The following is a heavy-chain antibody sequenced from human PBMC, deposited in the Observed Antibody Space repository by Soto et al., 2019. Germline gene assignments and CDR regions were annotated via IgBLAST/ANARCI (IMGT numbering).Heavy chain of an antibody. CDR3: ARHEWLQLWLVTEY. Sequence: SETLSLTCSVSGDSIGSSTNYWGWIRQPPGKGLEWIGTIYHSGNTYYNPTLKSRVAISVDMSKNQFSLRLNSVTAADTAVYYCARHEWLQLWLVTEYWGQGAMVTVSS. D-gene: IGHD5-18*01. CDR2: IYHSGNT. V-gene: IGHV4-39*01. CDR1: GDSIGSSTNY. J-gene: IGHJ4*02.